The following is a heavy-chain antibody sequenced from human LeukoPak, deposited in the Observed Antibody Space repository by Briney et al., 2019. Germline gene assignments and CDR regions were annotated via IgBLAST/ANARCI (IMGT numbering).Heavy chain of an antibody. J-gene: IGHJ4*02. CDR2: INPNSGGT. D-gene: IGHD1-26*01. V-gene: IGHV1-2*02. Sequence: GASAKVSFKASGYTFTGYYMHWVRQAPGQGLEWMGWINPNSGGTNYAQKFQGRVTMTRDTSISTAYMELSRLRSDDTAVYYCARGLRYSGSYCFDYWGQGTLVTVSS. CDR1: GYTFTGYY. CDR3: ARGLRYSGSYCFDY.